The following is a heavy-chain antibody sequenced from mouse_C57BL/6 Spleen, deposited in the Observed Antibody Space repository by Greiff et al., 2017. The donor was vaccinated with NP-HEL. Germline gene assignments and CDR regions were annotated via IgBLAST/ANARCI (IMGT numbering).Heavy chain of an antibody. CDR2: ISYDGSN. CDR1: GYSITSGYY. J-gene: IGHJ4*01. D-gene: IGHD3-2*02. V-gene: IGHV3-6*01. Sequence: EVQLQESGPGLVKPSQSLSLTCSVTGYSITSGYYWNWIRQFPGNKLAWMGYISYDGSNNYNPSLKNRISITRDTSKNQFFLKLNSVTTEDTATYYCASQALYAMDYWGQGTSVTVSS. CDR3: ASQALYAMDY.